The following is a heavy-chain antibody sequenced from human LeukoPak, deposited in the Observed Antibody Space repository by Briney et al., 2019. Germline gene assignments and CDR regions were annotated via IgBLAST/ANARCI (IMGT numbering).Heavy chain of an antibody. CDR1: GYTFTSYD. CDR3: ARAYSSGWSSHYGMDV. J-gene: IGHJ6*02. Sequence: ASVKVSCKASGYTFTSYDINWVRQATGQGLEWMGWMNPNSGNTGYAQKFQGRVTMTRNTSISTAYMELSSLRSEDTAVYYCARAYSSGWSSHYGMDVWGQGTTVTVSS. V-gene: IGHV1-8*01. CDR2: MNPNSGNT. D-gene: IGHD6-19*01.